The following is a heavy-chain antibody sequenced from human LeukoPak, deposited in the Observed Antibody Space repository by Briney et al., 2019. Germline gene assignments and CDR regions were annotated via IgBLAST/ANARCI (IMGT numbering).Heavy chain of an antibody. CDR3: ARADDSSGWLFDY. CDR1: GFTFSSYS. J-gene: IGHJ4*02. Sequence: PGGSLRLSCAASGFTFSSYSMHWVRQAPGKGLEWVAVISYDGSNKYYADSVKGRFTISRDNSKNTLYLQMNSLRAEDTAVYYCARADDSSGWLFDYWGQGTLVTVSS. CDR2: ISYDGSNK. V-gene: IGHV3-30*03. D-gene: IGHD6-19*01.